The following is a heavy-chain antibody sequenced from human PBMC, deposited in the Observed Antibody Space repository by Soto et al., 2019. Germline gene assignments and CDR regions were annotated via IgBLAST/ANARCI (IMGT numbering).Heavy chain of an antibody. CDR3: AIGGYSSSWDFDN. CDR2: VQPNSGDS. V-gene: IGHV1-8*01. CDR1: GYTFSTYD. Sequence: QVQLVQSGAEVKKPGASVKVSCKTSGYTFSTYDINWVRQAAGQGLEWMGWVQPNSGDSGYSKKFKGKVTMTRNTSSSTAYTEQSSLRLEYTALYYCAIGGYSSSWDFDNWGQGTLVTVSP. J-gene: IGHJ4*02. D-gene: IGHD3-22*01.